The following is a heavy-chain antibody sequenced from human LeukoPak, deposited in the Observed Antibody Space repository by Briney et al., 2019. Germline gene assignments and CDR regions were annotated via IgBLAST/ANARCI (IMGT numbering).Heavy chain of an antibody. J-gene: IGHJ4*02. CDR2: IGTAGDT. V-gene: IGHV3-13*01. D-gene: IGHD3-22*01. CDR1: GFTLRSYD. CDR3: ARMVFDSSGHYYFDH. Sequence: GGSLRLSCAASGFTLRSYDMQWVRQSMEKGLEWVAAIGTAGDTYYPGSAKGRFSVSRENAKNSLYLHMNSLRAGDTAVYYCARMVFDSSGHYYFDHWGQGTLVTVSS.